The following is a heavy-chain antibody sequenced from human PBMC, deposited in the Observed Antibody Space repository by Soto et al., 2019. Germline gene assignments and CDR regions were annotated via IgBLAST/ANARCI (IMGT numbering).Heavy chain of an antibody. J-gene: IGHJ1*01. Sequence: QVQLVQSGTEVKKPGASVKVSCKASGYTFTNYAINWVRQAPGQGLEWMGWISAYNGNTNYAQKLQGRVTMTTDTSTTTAYMELRSLKSDDTAVYYCARGRHDSSLSSAEYFQRCGQGTLVTVSS. CDR2: ISAYNGNT. CDR3: ARGRHDSSLSSAEYFQR. CDR1: GYTFTNYA. V-gene: IGHV1-18*01. D-gene: IGHD6-6*01.